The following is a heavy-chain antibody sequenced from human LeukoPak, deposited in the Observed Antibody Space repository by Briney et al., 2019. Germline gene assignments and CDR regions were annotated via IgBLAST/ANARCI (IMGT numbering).Heavy chain of an antibody. CDR3: ARGSYDSSGTKDWFDP. J-gene: IGHJ5*02. CDR2: INHSGST. D-gene: IGHD3-22*01. CDR1: GGSFSGYY. Sequence: SETLSLTCAVYGGSFSGYYWGWIRQPPGKGLEWIGEINHSGSTNYNPSLKSRVTISVDTSKNQFSLKLSSVTAADTAVYYCARGSYDSSGTKDWFDPWGQGTLVTVSS. V-gene: IGHV4-34*01.